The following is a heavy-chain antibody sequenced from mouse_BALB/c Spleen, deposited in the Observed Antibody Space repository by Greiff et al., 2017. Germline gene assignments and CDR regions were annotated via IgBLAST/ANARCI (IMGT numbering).Heavy chain of an antibody. CDR3: ARGSLGYFDV. J-gene: IGHJ1*01. Sequence: QVQLKQSGAELVRPGSSVKISCKASGYAFSSYWMNWVKQRPGQGLEWIGQIYPGDGDTNYNGKFKGKATLTADKSSSTAYMQLSSLTSEDSAVYCCARGSLGYFDVWGAGTTVTVSS. CDR2: IYPGDGDT. CDR1: GYAFSSYW. V-gene: IGHV1-80*01.